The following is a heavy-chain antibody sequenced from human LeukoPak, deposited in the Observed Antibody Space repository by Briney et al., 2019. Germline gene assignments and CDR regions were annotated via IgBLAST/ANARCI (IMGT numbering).Heavy chain of an antibody. D-gene: IGHD3-3*01. CDR2: ISGSGGST. CDR1: GFTFSSYG. CDR3: ATHYDFWSGYYISDPSGCYDY. V-gene: IGHV3-23*01. J-gene: IGHJ4*02. Sequence: PGGSLRLSCAASGFTFSSYGMSWVRQAPGKGLEWVSAISGSGGSTYYADSVKGRFTISRDNSKNTLYLQMNSLGAEDTAVYYCATHYDFWSGYYISDPSGCYDYWGQGTLVTVSS.